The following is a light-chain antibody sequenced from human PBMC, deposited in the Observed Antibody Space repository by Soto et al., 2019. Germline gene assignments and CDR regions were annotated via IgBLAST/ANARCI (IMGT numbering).Light chain of an antibody. V-gene: IGKV2-28*01. CDR1: QSPLHSNGNNY. CDR2: LGS. CDR3: MQALQTPLT. Sequence: DIVMTQSPLSLPVTPGEPASISCRSSQSPLHSNGNNYLDWYLQKPGQSPQLLIYLGSNRASGVPDRFSGSGSGTDFTLKISRVEAEDVGIFYCMQALQTPLTFGGGTKVEIK. J-gene: IGKJ4*01.